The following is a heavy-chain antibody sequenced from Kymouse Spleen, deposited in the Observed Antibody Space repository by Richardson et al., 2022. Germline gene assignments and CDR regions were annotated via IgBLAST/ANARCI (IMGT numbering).Heavy chain of an antibody. D-gene: IGHD3-22*01. CDR2: ISSSGSTI. J-gene: IGHJ6*02. CDR3: ARSHYDSSGYYYPYYYYYGMDV. CDR1: GFTFSDYY. V-gene: IGHV3-11*01. Sequence: QVQLVESGGGLVKPGGSLRLSCAASGFTFSDYYMSWIRQAPGKGLEWVSYISSSGSTIYYADSVKGRFTISRDNAKNSLYLQMNSLRAEDTAVYYCARSHYDSSGYYYPYYYYYGMDVWGQGTTVTVSS.